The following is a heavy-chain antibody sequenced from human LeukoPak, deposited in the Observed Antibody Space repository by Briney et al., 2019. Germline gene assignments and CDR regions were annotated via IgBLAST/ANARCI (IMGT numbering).Heavy chain of an antibody. CDR3: ARDRIGTIVRGVIIRPGGYFDY. Sequence: GGSLRLSCAASGFSFSSYAMHWVRQAPGKGREGVAGISYEGSNKYYADSVKGPFTISRDNAKNTQHLEMNSLRAEDTAVYYCARDRIGTIVRGVIIRPGGYFDYWGQGTLVTVSS. CDR2: ISYEGSNK. V-gene: IGHV3-30-3*01. CDR1: GFSFSSYA. D-gene: IGHD3-10*01. J-gene: IGHJ4*02.